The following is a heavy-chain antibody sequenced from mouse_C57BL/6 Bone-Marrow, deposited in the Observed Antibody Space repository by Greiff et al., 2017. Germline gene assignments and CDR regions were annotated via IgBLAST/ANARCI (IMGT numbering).Heavy chain of an antibody. J-gene: IGHJ3*01. CDR3: SPLAWFAY. CDR2: IDPENGDT. D-gene: IGHD6-1*01. V-gene: IGHV14-4*01. Sequence: EVQLQQSGPELVSPRVPVKLSSPASAFHIQDAYTLCVKQRPEQGLEWIGWIDPENGDTESASKFQGKATITADTSSNTAYLQLSSLTSEDTGVCYYSPLAWFAYWRQADLVTV. CDR1: AFHIQDAY.